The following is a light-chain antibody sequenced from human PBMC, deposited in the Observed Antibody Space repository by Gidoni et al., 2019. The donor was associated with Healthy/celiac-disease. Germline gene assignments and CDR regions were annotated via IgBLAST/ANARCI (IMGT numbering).Light chain of an antibody. CDR3: QVWDSSSDHVV. CDR2: DDS. Sequence: SYVPTQPPSVSVAPGKPARITCGGNNIGSKSVHWYQQKPGQAPVLVVYDDSDRPSGIPERFSGSNSGNTATLTIGRVEAGDEADYYCQVWDSSSDHVVFGGGTKLTVL. CDR1: NIGSKS. J-gene: IGLJ2*01. V-gene: IGLV3-21*03.